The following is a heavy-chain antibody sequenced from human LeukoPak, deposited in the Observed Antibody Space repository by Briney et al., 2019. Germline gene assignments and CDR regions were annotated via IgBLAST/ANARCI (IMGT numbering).Heavy chain of an antibody. CDR2: INPNSGGT. J-gene: IGHJ4*02. D-gene: IGHD7-27*01. V-gene: IGHV1-2*02. CDR3: TRGTGAPNYFDF. CDR1: GYTFTGSY. Sequence: GASVKVSCKASGYTFTGSYIHWVRQAPGQGLEWVAWINPNSGGTNYAQQFQGRVTVTSDTSISTAYMELTRLTSVDTAVYYCTRGTGAPNYFDFWGPGTLVTVSS.